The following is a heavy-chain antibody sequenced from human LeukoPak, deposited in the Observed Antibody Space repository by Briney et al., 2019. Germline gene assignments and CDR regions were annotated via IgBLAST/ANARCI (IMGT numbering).Heavy chain of an antibody. Sequence: GGSLRLSCAATGFTFDDYAMHWVRQVPGKGLEWVSGISWNSGSIGYADSVKGRFTISRGNSKNSLYLQMDSLRVEDTALYYCAKDMGFFDGFDVWGQGTMVAVSS. J-gene: IGHJ3*01. V-gene: IGHV3-9*01. D-gene: IGHD3-16*01. CDR2: ISWNSGSI. CDR3: AKDMGFFDGFDV. CDR1: GFTFDDYA.